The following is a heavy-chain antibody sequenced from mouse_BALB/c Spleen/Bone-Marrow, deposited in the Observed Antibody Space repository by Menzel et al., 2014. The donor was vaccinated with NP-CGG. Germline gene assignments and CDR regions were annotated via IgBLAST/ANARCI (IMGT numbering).Heavy chain of an antibody. D-gene: IGHD1-1*01. CDR3: ARLNYYGNLFV. J-gene: IGHJ1*01. Sequence: DVKLQESGGGLVQPGGSLKLSCAASGFDFSRYWMSWVRQAPRKGLEWIGEINPDRRTINYTPSLKDKFIISRDNAKNTLYLQMSKVRSEDTALYYCARLNYYGNLFVWGAGTTVTVSS. V-gene: IGHV4-1*02. CDR1: GFDFSRYW. CDR2: INPDRRTI.